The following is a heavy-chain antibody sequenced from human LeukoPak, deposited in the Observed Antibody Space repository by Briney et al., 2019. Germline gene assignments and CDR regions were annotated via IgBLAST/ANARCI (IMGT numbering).Heavy chain of an antibody. CDR2: ISSSSSTV. D-gene: IGHD3-16*01. CDR3: ARPTPGDWGAFDI. Sequence: GGSLRLSCAASGFTFDDYAMHWVRQAPGKGLEWVSYISSSSSTVYHADSVKGRFTISRDNAKNSLYLQMNSLRAEDTAVYYCARPTPGDWGAFDIWGQGTMVTVSS. CDR1: GFTFDDYA. J-gene: IGHJ3*02. V-gene: IGHV3-48*01.